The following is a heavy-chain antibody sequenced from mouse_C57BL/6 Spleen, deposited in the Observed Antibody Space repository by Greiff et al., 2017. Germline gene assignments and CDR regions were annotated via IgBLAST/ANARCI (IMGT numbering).Heavy chain of an antibody. J-gene: IGHJ3*01. Sequence: QVQLKQPGAELVRPGSSVKLSCKASGYTFTSYWMHWVKQRPIQGLEWIGNIDPSDSETHYNQKFKDKATLTVDKSSSTAYMQLSSLTSEDSAVYYCARTGPSYGRSYPFAYWGQGTLVTVSA. CDR2: IDPSDSET. CDR1: GYTFTSYW. D-gene: IGHD1-1*01. CDR3: ARTGPSYGRSYPFAY. V-gene: IGHV1-52*01.